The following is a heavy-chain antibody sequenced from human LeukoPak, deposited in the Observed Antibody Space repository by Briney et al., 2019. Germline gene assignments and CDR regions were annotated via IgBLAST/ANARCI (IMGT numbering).Heavy chain of an antibody. V-gene: IGHV4-31*03. CDR3: ARDQSGYYGSGSYGMDV. CDR1: GGSISSGGYY. J-gene: IGHJ6*04. Sequence: PSETLSLTCTVSGGSISSGGYYWSWIRQHPGKGLEWIGYIYYSGSTYYNPSLKSRVTIPVDTSKNQFSLKLSSVTAADTAVYYCARDQSGYYGSGSYGMDVWGKGTTVTVSS. CDR2: IYYSGST. D-gene: IGHD3-10*01.